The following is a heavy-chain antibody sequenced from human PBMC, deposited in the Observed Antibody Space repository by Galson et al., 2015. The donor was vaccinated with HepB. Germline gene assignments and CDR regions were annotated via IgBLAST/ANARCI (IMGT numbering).Heavy chain of an antibody. CDR3: ARGPPGFPRYCSSTSCYKGNWFDP. CDR2: TYYRSKWYN. CDR1: GDSVSSNSAA. D-gene: IGHD2-2*02. V-gene: IGHV6-1*01. Sequence: CAISGDSVSSNSAAWNWIRQSPSRGLEWLGRTYYRSKWYNDYAVSVKSRITINPDTSKNQFSLQLNSVTPEDTAVYYCARGPPGFPRYCSSTSCYKGNWFDPWSQGTLVTVSS. J-gene: IGHJ5*02.